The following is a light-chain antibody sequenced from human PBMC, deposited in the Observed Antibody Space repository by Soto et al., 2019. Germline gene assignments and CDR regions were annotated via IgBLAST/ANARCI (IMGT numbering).Light chain of an antibody. V-gene: IGLV1-40*01. CDR2: GNS. CDR3: QSNDSSVV. J-gene: IGLJ2*01. Sequence: QSVLTQPPSVSGAPGQRVTISCTGSSSNIGAGYYVHWYQQLPGTAPKLLIYGNSNRPSGVPDRFSGSKSGTSASLAITGLQAEDEADYYCQSNDSSVVFGGGTKVTVL. CDR1: SSNIGAGYY.